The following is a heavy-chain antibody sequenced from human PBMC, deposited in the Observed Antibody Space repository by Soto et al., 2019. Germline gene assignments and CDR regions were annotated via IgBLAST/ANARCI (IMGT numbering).Heavy chain of an antibody. CDR1: GDSIIGIYH. J-gene: IGHJ5*02. CDR3: ARSPEGRGVMTNWFDP. Sequence: SETLSLTCAVSGDSIIGIYHWAWIRQSPGRGLEWIASIYHTGTTYYTPSLESRVTISVDRSKNQFSLKLSSVTAADTAVYYCARSPEGRGVMTNWFDPWGQGTLVTVSS. V-gene: IGHV4-38-2*01. D-gene: IGHD3-10*01. CDR2: IYHTGTT.